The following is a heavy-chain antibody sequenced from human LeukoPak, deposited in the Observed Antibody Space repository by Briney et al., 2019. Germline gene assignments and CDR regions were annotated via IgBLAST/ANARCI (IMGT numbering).Heavy chain of an antibody. V-gene: IGHV3-15*01. Sequence: PGGSLRLSCAASGFTFSNAWVTWVRQAPGKGLEWVGRVKSKTDGGTTDYAAPVTGRFTISRDDSKNTLYLQMTSLQTEDTAVYYCTTVEYGAFYIWGQGTMVTVSS. CDR1: GFTFSNAW. J-gene: IGHJ3*02. D-gene: IGHD2/OR15-2a*01. CDR3: TTVEYGAFYI. CDR2: VKSKTDGGTT.